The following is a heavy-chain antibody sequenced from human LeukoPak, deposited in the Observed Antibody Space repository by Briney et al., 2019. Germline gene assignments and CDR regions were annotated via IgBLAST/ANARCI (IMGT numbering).Heavy chain of an antibody. D-gene: IGHD3-22*01. Sequence: GESLKISCKGSGYSFTRYWIGWVRQMPGKGLEWMGIIYPGDSDTRYSPSFQGQVTISADKSISTAYLQWSSLKASDTAMYYCARLYYYDSSGYYVFDYWGQGTLVTVSS. V-gene: IGHV5-51*01. J-gene: IGHJ4*02. CDR2: IYPGDSDT. CDR1: GYSFTRYW. CDR3: ARLYYYDSSGYYVFDY.